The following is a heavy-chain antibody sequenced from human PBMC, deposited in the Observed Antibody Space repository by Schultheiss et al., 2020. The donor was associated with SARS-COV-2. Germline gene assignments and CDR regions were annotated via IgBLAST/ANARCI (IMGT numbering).Heavy chain of an antibody. CDR2: ISGSGGST. D-gene: IGHD3-10*01. J-gene: IGHJ4*02. CDR1: GFTFSSYA. CDR3: ASDVLLWFGEPRYFDY. V-gene: IGHV3-23*01. Sequence: GGSLRLSRAASGFTFSSYAMSWVRQAPGKGLEWVSAISGSGGSTYYADSVKGRFTISRDNSKNTLYLQMNSLRAEDTAVYYCASDVLLWFGEPRYFDYWGQGTLVTVSS.